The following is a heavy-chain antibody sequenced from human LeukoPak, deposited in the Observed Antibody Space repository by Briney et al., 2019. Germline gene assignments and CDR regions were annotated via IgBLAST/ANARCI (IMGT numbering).Heavy chain of an antibody. J-gene: IGHJ3*02. D-gene: IGHD2-21*02. V-gene: IGHV3-74*01. CDR3: ARDLGEHIVVVTAIPGAFDI. CDR2: INSDGSST. Sequence: PGGSLRPSCAASGFTFSTSWMSWVRQLPGKGLVWVSRINSDGSSTSYADSVKGRFTISRDNAKNTLYLQMNSLRAEDTAVYYCARDLGEHIVVVTAIPGAFDIWGQGTMVTVSS. CDR1: GFTFSTSW.